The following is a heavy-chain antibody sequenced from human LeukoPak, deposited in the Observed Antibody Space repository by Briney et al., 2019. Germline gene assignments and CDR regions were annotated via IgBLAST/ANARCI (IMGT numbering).Heavy chain of an antibody. CDR2: MNPNSGNT. Sequence: ASVKVSCKASGYTFTSYDINWVRQATGQGLEWMGWMNPNSGNTGYAQKFQGRVTMTRNTSISTAYIELSSLRSEDTAVYYCAREGLYYYDSSGYYYTDYWGQGTLVTVSS. CDR3: AREGLYYYDSSGYYYTDY. CDR1: GYTFTSYD. V-gene: IGHV1-8*01. J-gene: IGHJ4*02. D-gene: IGHD3-22*01.